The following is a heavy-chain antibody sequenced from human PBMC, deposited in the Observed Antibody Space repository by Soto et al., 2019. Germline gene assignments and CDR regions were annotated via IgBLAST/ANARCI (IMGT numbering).Heavy chain of an antibody. CDR2: IYWDDDK. J-gene: IGHJ4*02. Sequence: QITLKESGPTLVKPTQTLTLTCTFSGFSLSTSRVGVGWIRQPPGKALEWLALIYWDDDKRYSPSLKSRLTITKGTSKNQVVLTMTTADPVDTATYYCVHTSGSGNSACFDYWGQGTLVTVSS. D-gene: IGHD3-10*01. CDR3: VHTSGSGNSACFDY. V-gene: IGHV2-5*02. CDR1: GFSLSTSRVG.